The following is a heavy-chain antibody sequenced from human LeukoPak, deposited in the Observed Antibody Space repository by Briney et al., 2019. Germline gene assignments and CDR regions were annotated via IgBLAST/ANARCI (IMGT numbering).Heavy chain of an antibody. J-gene: IGHJ2*01. CDR2: IIPIFGIA. CDR3: ASRFSNGVFPDWYFDL. CDR1: GGTFSSYA. V-gene: IGHV1-69*04. D-gene: IGHD2-8*01. Sequence: SVKVSCKASGGTFSSYAISWVRQAPGQGLEWMGRIIPIFGIANYAQKFQGRVTITADKSTSTAYMELSSLRSEDTAVYYCASRFSNGVFPDWYFDLWGRGTLVTVSS.